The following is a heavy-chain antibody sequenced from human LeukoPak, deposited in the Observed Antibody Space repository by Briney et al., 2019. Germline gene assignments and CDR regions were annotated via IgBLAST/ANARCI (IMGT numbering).Heavy chain of an antibody. CDR2: INPNSGGT. CDR1: GYTFTGYY. Sequence: ASVKVSCKASGYTFTGYYMHWVRQAPGQGLEWMGWINPNSGGTNYAQKFQGRVTMTRDTSISTAYMELSRLRSDDTAVYYCARGGAPNVFYYYYMDVWGKGTTVTVSS. V-gene: IGHV1-2*02. J-gene: IGHJ6*03. CDR3: ARGGAPNVFYYYYMDV. D-gene: IGHD3-10*01.